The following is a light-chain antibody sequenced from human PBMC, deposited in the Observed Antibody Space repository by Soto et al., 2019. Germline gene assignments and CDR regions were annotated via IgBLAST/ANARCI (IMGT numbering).Light chain of an antibody. V-gene: IGLV3-1*01. CDR1: KLGDKY. J-gene: IGLJ2*01. Sequence: SSELTQPPSVSVSPGQTASITCSGDKLGDKYACWYQQKPGQSPVLVIYQDSKRPSGIPERFSGSNSGNTATLTISGTQAMDEADYYCQARDSSPVVFGGGTKLTVL. CDR3: QARDSSPVV. CDR2: QDS.